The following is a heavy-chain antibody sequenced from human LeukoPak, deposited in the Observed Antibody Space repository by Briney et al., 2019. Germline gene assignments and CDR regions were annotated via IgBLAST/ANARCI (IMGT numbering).Heavy chain of an antibody. CDR2: IYNGGST. Sequence: GGSLRLSCAASGFTVSSNYMSWVRQAPGKGLEWVSVIYNGGSTYYADSVKGRFTISRDNSKNTLYLQMNSLRAEDTAVYYCARMAYYYDSSGYYGGYGMDVWGQGTTVTVSS. D-gene: IGHD3-22*01. CDR3: ARMAYYYDSSGYYGGYGMDV. CDR1: GFTVSSNY. J-gene: IGHJ6*02. V-gene: IGHV3-66*02.